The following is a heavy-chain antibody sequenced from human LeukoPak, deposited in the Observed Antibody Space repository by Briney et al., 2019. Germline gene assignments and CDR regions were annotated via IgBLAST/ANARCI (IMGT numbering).Heavy chain of an antibody. J-gene: IGHJ4*02. CDR3: ARGYSYDSFDY. D-gene: IGHD3-16*01. CDR2: IYYSGST. CDR1: GGSISSYY. Sequence: SETLSLTCTVSGGSISSYYWSWIRQPPGKVLEWIGYIYYSGSTNYNPSLKSRVTISVDTSKNQFSLKLRSVTAADTAVYFCARGYSYDSFDYWGLGTLVTVSS. V-gene: IGHV4-59*01.